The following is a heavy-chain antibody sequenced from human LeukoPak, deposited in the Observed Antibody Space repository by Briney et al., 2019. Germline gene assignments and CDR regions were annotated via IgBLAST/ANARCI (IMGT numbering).Heavy chain of an antibody. CDR3: ARHVYSSGYILEY. V-gene: IGHV4-39*01. D-gene: IGHD6-19*01. Sequence: SETLSLTCTVSGGSISSSSYYWGWIRQPPGKGLEWIGSIYYSGSTYYNPSLKSRVTISVDTSKNQFSLKLSSVTAADTAVYYCARHVYSSGYILEYWGQVTLVTVSS. CDR1: GGSISSSSYY. CDR2: IYYSGST. J-gene: IGHJ4*02.